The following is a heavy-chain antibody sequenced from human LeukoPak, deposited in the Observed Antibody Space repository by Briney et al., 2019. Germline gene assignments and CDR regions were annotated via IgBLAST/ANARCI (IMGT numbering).Heavy chain of an antibody. V-gene: IGHV3-30*02. J-gene: IGHJ6*03. CDR1: GFTFSSYG. CDR2: IRYNGNDQ. CDR3: AKDFMHYGSGRTYCMNV. D-gene: IGHD3-10*01. Sequence: GGSLRLSCAASGFTFSSYGMHWVRQAPGKGLQWVAFIRYNGNDQYYADSVKGRFTISRDNSKTMLFLQMNSLRIEDTAMYYCAKDFMHYGSGRTYCMNVWGEGTTVIISS.